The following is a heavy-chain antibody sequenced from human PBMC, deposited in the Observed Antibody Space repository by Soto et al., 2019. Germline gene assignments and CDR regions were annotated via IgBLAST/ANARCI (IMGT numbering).Heavy chain of an antibody. CDR2: INHSGST. Sequence: SEPLSLTFAVSGGSFSGYYWSWIRQPPGKGLEWIGEINHSGSTNYNPSLKSRVTISVDTSKNQFSLKLSSVTAADTAVYYGSRKGGYSGYEIEDWGQGTLVSVAS. V-gene: IGHV4-34*01. CDR1: GGSFSGYY. J-gene: IGHJ4*02. D-gene: IGHD5-12*01. CDR3: SRKGGYSGYEIED.